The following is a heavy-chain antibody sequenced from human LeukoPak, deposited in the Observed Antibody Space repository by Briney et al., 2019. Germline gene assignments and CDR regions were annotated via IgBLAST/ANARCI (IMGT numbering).Heavy chain of an antibody. CDR1: GFTFSSHE. Sequence: AGSLRLSCAASGFTFSSHEMNWVRQAPGKGLEWLSYISGSGDTMYYADSVRGRFTISRDNAKNSLYLQMNSLRAEDSALYSCARGAVAGTPPVDYWGPGTLVTVSP. CDR3: ARGAVAGTPPVDY. CDR2: ISGSGDTM. D-gene: IGHD6-19*01. J-gene: IGHJ4*02. V-gene: IGHV3-48*03.